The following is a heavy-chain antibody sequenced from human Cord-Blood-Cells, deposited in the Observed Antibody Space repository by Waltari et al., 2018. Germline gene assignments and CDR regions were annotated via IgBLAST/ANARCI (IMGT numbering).Heavy chain of an antibody. CDR1: GFTVSSNY. CDR2: IYSGGST. D-gene: IGHD6-6*01. V-gene: IGHV3-53*01. CDR3: ARDMPVKQLVYYMDV. J-gene: IGHJ6*03. Sequence: EVQLVESGGGLIQPGGSLRLSCAASGFTVSSNYMSWVRQAPGKGLEWVSVIYSGGSTYYADSVKGRFTISRDNSKNTLYLQMNSLRAEDTAVYYCARDMPVKQLVYYMDVWGKGTTVTVSS.